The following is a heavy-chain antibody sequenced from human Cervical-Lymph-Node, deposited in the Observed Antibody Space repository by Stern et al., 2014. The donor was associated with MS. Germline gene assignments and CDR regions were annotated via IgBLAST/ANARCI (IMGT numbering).Heavy chain of an antibody. J-gene: IGHJ2*01. V-gene: IGHV4-4*02. CDR1: GGSVSSTNW. CDR3: ARERQQYCNSEGCSYWYFDL. Sequence: QVQLQESGPGLVKPSGTLSLTCAVSGGSVSSTNWWSWVRQSPGKGLEWIGNIYHSGASNYRPSLRSRVSISLDHSKNHLSLPLTSVTAADTAVYYCARERQQYCNSEGCSYWYFDLWGRGTLVTVSS. CDR2: IYHSGAS. D-gene: IGHD2/OR15-2a*01.